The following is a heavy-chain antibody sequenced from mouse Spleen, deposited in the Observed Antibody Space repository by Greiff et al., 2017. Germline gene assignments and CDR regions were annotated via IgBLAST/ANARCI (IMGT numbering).Heavy chain of an antibody. CDR2: IWSDGST. Sequence: VQVVESGPGLVAPSQSLSITCTVSGFSLTNYAVHWVRQSPGKGLEWLGVIWSDGSTDYNAAFISRLSISKDNSKSQVFFKMNSLQADDTAIYYCARKDGNPWYFDVWGAGTTVTVSS. D-gene: IGHD2-1*01. J-gene: IGHJ1*01. CDR3: ARKDGNPWYFDV. CDR1: GFSLTNYA. V-gene: IGHV2-4-1*01.